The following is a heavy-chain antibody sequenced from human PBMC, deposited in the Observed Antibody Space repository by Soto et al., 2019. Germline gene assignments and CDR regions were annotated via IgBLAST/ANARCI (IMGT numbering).Heavy chain of an antibody. CDR1: GYTFSTYG. CDR3: ARGKGMEENYFYYGMDI. D-gene: IGHD3-10*01. V-gene: IGHV1-3*01. J-gene: IGHJ6*02. Sequence: ASVKVSCKASGYTFSTYGMHWVRQAPGQSLEWMGWLNGGTGQTRYSQRFQDRVIITRDTSASTGYMELRSLRSEDTAVYYCARGKGMEENYFYYGMDIWGQGTTVTVSS. CDR2: LNGGTGQT.